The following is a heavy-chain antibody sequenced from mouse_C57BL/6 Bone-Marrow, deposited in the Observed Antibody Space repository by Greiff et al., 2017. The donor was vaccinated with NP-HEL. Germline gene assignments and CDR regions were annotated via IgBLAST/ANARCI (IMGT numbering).Heavy chain of an antibody. CDR2: INPSSGYT. D-gene: IGHD1-1*01. CDR3: ALFITTGAMDY. J-gene: IGHJ4*01. CDR1: GYTFTSYT. V-gene: IGHV1-4*01. Sequence: QVQLQQSGAELARPGASVKMSCKASGYTFTSYTMHWVKQRPGQGLEWIGYINPSSGYTKYNQKFKDKATLTADKSSSTAYMQLSSLTSEDSAVYCCALFITTGAMDYWGQGTSVTVSS.